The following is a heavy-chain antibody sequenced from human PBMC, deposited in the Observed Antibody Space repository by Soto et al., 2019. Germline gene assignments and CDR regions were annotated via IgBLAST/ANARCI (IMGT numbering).Heavy chain of an antibody. Sequence: PSETLSLTCTVSGGSISSYYWSWIRQPPGKGLEWIGYIYYSGSTNYNPSLKSRVTISVDTSKNQFSLKLSSVTAADTAVYYCATSDNGDYPTWSAPWGQGTLVTVSS. CDR2: IYYSGST. CDR3: ATSDNGDYPTWSAP. CDR1: GGSISSYY. V-gene: IGHV4-59*08. D-gene: IGHD4-17*01. J-gene: IGHJ5*02.